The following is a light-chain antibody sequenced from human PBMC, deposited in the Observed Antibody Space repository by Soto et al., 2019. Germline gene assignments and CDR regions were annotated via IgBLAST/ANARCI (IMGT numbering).Light chain of an antibody. CDR1: SSDVGAYKY. Sequence: QSVLTQPPSASGSPGQSVTISCTGTSSDVGAYKYVSWYQQHPGKAPKLMIYEVSKRPSGVPDRFSGSKSGNTASLTVSGLQAEDEADYYCTSYAGSNLVVFGGGTKLTVL. V-gene: IGLV2-8*01. CDR2: EVS. J-gene: IGLJ2*01. CDR3: TSYAGSNLVV.